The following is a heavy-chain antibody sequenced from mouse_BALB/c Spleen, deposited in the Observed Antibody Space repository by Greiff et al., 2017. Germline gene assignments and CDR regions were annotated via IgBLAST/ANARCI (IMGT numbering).Heavy chain of an antibody. CDR1: GYSFTSYW. CDR3: ARWLDYYGTSYAMDY. Sequence: QVQLQQSGPQLVRPGASVKISCKASGYSFTSYWMHWVKQRPGQGLEWIGMIDPSDSETRLNQKFKDKATLTVDKSSSTAYMQLSSPTSEDSAVYYCARWLDYYGTSYAMDYWGQGTSVTVSS. J-gene: IGHJ4*01. D-gene: IGHD1-1*01. CDR2: IDPSDSET. V-gene: IGHV1S126*01.